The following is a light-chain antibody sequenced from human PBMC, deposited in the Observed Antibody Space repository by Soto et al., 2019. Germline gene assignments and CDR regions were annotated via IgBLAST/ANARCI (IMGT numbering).Light chain of an antibody. CDR1: SSDVGSYNL. CDR2: EGS. CDR3: CSYAGSDTLL. Sequence: QSALTQPASXXXSXXXXXXXXCTGTSSDVGSYNLVSWYQQHPGKAPKLMIYEGSKRPSGVSNRFSGSKSGNTASLTISGLQAEDEADYYCCSYAGSDTLLFGGGTKVTVL. J-gene: IGLJ2*01. V-gene: IGLV2-23*01.